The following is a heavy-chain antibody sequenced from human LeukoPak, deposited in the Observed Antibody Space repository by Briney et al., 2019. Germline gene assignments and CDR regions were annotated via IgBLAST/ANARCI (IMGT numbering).Heavy chain of an antibody. CDR1: GFTFSSYA. V-gene: IGHV3-23*01. J-gene: IGHJ6*02. CDR3: XXXAPPYYYYGMDV. Sequence: GGSLRLSCAASGFTFSSYAMSWVRQAPGKGLEWVSAISGSGGSTYYADSVKGRFTISRDNSKNTLYLQMNSLRAEDTAVYYXXXXAPPYYYYGMDVWGQGTTVTVSS. CDR2: ISGSGGST.